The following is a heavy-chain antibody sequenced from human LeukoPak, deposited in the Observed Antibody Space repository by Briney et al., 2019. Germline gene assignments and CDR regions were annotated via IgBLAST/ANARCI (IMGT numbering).Heavy chain of an antibody. Sequence: GGSLRLSCAASGFTFSSNAMSWVRQAPGKGLEWVSAIRGSGGGTYYADSVKGRFTISRDSSKNTLYLQMNSLRAEDTAVYYCAKVRSDYYDILTGNYNPLFDYWGQGTLVTVSS. CDR2: IRGSGGGT. D-gene: IGHD3-9*01. CDR1: GFTFSSNA. V-gene: IGHV3-23*01. J-gene: IGHJ4*02. CDR3: AKVRSDYYDILTGNYNPLFDY.